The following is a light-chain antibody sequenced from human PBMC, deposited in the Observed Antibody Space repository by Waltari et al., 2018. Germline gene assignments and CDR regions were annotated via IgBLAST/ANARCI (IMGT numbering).Light chain of an antibody. CDR3: QQYNNWPPYT. CDR1: ESVSSN. V-gene: IGKV3-15*01. J-gene: IGKJ2*01. CDR2: GES. Sequence: EIVMTQSPATLSASPGGRATLACRAGESVSSNLAWYQQKPGQAPRLLVFGESTRATGIPARFSGSGSGTDFTLSISSLRSEDFAVYYCQQYNNWPPYTFGQGTRLEIK.